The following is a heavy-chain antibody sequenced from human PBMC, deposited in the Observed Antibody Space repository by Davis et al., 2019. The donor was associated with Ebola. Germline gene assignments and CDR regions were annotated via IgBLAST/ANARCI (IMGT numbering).Heavy chain of an antibody. D-gene: IGHD3-16*02. CDR1: SGPLNGYS. Sequence: MPSDTLSLTFGFYSGPLNGYSWSWIRQPPGKGLEWIGEINVGRGTNYNPSLRSRVSISVDTSKSHSSLILKSVTAADTAVYYCVTGPSPRVGELSIYHWGQGTLVTVPS. CDR2: INVGRGT. CDR3: VTGPSPRVGELSIYH. J-gene: IGHJ4*02. V-gene: IGHV4-34*01.